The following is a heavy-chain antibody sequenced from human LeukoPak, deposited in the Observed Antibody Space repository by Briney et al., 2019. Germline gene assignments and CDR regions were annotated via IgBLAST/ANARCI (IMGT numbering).Heavy chain of an antibody. V-gene: IGHV3-21*04. CDR1: GFTFSSYS. CDR3: ARDRNGMDV. Sequence: PGGSLRLSCAASGFTFSSYSMNWIRQAPGKGLEWVSSISSSTSYIYYADSVKGRFTVSKDNAKNSLYLQMNSLRAEDTAVYYCARDRNGMDVWGQGTTVTVSS. CDR2: ISSSTSYI. J-gene: IGHJ6*02.